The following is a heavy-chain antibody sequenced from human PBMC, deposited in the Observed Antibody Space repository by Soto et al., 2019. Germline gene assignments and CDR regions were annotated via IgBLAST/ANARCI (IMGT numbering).Heavy chain of an antibody. CDR3: ARAEVEDTMIVVTYYFDY. J-gene: IGHJ4*02. CDR2: TYYSGST. CDR1: GGSISSSSYY. V-gene: IGHV4-39*01. Sequence: SETLSLTCTVSGGSISSSSYYWGWIRQPPGKGLEWIGSTYYSGSTYYNPSLKSRVTISVDTSKNQFSLKLSSVTAADTAVYYCARAEVEDTMIVVTYYFDYWGQGTLVTVSS. D-gene: IGHD3-22*01.